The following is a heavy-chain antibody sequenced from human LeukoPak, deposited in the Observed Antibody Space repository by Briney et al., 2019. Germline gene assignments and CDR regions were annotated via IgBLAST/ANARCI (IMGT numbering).Heavy chain of an antibody. V-gene: IGHV4-39*07. D-gene: IGHD6-6*01. J-gene: IGHJ4*02. CDR3: ARDHEVSSSSFDY. CDR2: IYYSGNT. CDR1: RGSVNSNSYY. Sequence: TSETLSLTCTVSRGSVNSNSYYWGWIRQPLGKGLEWIGTIYYSGNTYYNPSLESRVTISVDTSKNQFSLKLTSVTAADTAVYYCARDHEVSSSSFDYWGQGTLVTVSS.